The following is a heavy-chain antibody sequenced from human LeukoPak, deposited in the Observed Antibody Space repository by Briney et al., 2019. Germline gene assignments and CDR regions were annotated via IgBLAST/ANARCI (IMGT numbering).Heavy chain of an antibody. J-gene: IGHJ4*01. CDR2: ITGSGGNR. CDR3: AKDRRRSHYFDY. D-gene: IGHD5-24*01. V-gene: IGHV3-23*01. Sequence: SGETLRLSCAASGFTFSSHGMNWVRQAPGKGLEWVSGITGSGGNRYYADSVKGRFTISRDNSKNTLYLQMNSLRAEDTAVYYCAKDRRRSHYFDYWGQGTLVTVSS. CDR1: GFTFSSHG.